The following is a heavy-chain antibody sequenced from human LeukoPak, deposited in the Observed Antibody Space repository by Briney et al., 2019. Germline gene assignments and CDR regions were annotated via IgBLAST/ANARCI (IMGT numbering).Heavy chain of an antibody. Sequence: ASVKVSCKASGYTFTGYYLHWVRQAPGQGLEWMGWINPNSGDTNYAQKFQGRVTLTRDTSISTAYMELSRLRSDDTAVYYCAREQHIVVVPAAPGQGGYWGQGTLVTVSS. D-gene: IGHD2-2*01. CDR1: GYTFTGYY. CDR3: AREQHIVVVPAAPGQGGY. CDR2: INPNSGDT. J-gene: IGHJ4*02. V-gene: IGHV1-2*02.